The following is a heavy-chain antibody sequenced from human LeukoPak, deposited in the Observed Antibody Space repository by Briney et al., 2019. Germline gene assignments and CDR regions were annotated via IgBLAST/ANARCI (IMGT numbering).Heavy chain of an antibody. D-gene: IGHD5-18*01. CDR1: GGSISSSSHY. Sequence: PSETASLTCTVSGGSISSSSHYWGWIRQPPGKGLEWIGTIYYSGTTYYNPSLKSRVTISVDTSKNQFSLKLSSVTAADTAVYYCACREGWIRPVDYWGQGTLVSVSS. V-gene: IGHV4-39*05. CDR2: IYYSGTT. CDR3: ACREGWIRPVDY. J-gene: IGHJ4*02.